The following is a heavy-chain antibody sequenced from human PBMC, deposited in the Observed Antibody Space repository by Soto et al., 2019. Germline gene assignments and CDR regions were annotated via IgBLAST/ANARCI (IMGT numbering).Heavy chain of an antibody. CDR2: IYYSGST. J-gene: IGHJ6*02. V-gene: IGHV4-30-4*01. CDR1: GGSISSGDYY. CDR3: ARGYSYGPSYYYGMDL. D-gene: IGHD5-18*01. Sequence: QVQLQESGPGLVKPSQSLSLTCTVSGGSISSGDYYWSWIRQPPGKGLEWIGYIYYSGSTYYNPSLKSRVTISVDTSKNQFSLKLSSVTAADTAVYYCARGYSYGPSYYYGMDLWGQGTTVTVSS.